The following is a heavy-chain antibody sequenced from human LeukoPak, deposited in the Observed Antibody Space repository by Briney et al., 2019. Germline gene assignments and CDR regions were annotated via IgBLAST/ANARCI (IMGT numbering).Heavy chain of an antibody. V-gene: IGHV4-59*01. Sequence: SETLSLTCTVSGDSISSYYWSWIRQPPGKGLEWIGYIYYSGSTNYNPSLKSRVTISVDTSKNQFSLKLSSVTAADTAVYYCARGQDYYDSSGYYGLGYWGQGTLVTVSS. CDR1: GDSISSYY. J-gene: IGHJ4*02. CDR2: IYYSGST. D-gene: IGHD3-22*01. CDR3: ARGQDYYDSSGYYGLGY.